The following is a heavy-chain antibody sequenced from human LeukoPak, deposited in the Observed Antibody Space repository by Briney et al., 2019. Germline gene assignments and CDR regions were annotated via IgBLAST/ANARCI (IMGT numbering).Heavy chain of an antibody. CDR2: ISSSSKYI. Sequence: GGSLRLSCAASGFTFSTYAMTWVRQAPGKGLEWVSSISSSSKYIYYADSVKGRFTISSDNARNSLYLQMNSLRAEDTAVYYCARVDNWNEVTDDYWGQGTLVTVSS. J-gene: IGHJ4*02. V-gene: IGHV3-21*01. CDR1: GFTFSTYA. D-gene: IGHD1-20*01. CDR3: ARVDNWNEVTDDY.